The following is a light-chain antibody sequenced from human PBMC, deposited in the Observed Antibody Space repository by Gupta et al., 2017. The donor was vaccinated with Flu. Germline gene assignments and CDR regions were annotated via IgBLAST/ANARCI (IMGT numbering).Light chain of an antibody. CDR2: DDS. J-gene: IGLJ2*01. Sequence: NVLTQPPSVSVAPGQTATITCGSSNIGSDNVHWYQQKPGQAPLLVVYDDSDRPSGLPERFAGSNSGNMATLTISRVEAGDEADYYCQLWDANSDSSVFGGGTKLTVL. CDR3: QLWDANSDSSV. CDR1: NIGSDN. V-gene: IGLV3-21*02.